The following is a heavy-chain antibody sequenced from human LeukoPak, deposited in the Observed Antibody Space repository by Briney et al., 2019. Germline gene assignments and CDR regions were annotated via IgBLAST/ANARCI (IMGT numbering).Heavy chain of an antibody. Sequence: GGSLRLSCAASGFTFSTYWMSWVRQAPGKGLEWVANIKPDGSEKDYVDSLKGRFTISKDNAKNSLYLQVNSLRAEDTAVYYCARFGVAYGVDVWGQGTTVTVSS. CDR3: ARFGVAYGVDV. CDR2: IKPDGSEK. CDR1: GFTFSTYW. V-gene: IGHV3-7*04. D-gene: IGHD2-15*01. J-gene: IGHJ6*02.